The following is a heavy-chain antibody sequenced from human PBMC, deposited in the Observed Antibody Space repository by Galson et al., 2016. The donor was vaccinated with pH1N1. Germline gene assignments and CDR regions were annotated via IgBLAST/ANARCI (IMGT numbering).Heavy chain of an antibody. Sequence: ETLSLTCAVTGYSISSGYYWGWIRQPPGKGLEWIGSIYHSGSTYYKPSLKSRVTISADTSKNQVSLKLRSVTAADTAVYYCATYRGSVVDAFEIWGQGTKVTVSS. J-gene: IGHJ3*02. D-gene: IGHD4-23*01. CDR1: GYSISSGYY. V-gene: IGHV4-38-2*01. CDR3: ATYRGSVVDAFEI. CDR2: IYHSGST.